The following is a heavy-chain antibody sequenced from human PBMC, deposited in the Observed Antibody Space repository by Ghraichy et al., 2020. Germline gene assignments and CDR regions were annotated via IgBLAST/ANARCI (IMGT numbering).Heavy chain of an antibody. V-gene: IGHV4-34*01. J-gene: IGHJ3*02. Sequence: SQTLSLTCAVYGGSFSGYYWSWIRQPPGKGLEWIGEINHSGSTNYNPSLKSRVTISVDTSKNQFSLKLSSVTAADTAVYYCARGRDSSGWSNPRGAFDIWGQGTMVTVSS. CDR3: ARGRDSSGWSNPRGAFDI. CDR1: GGSFSGYY. CDR2: INHSGST. D-gene: IGHD6-19*01.